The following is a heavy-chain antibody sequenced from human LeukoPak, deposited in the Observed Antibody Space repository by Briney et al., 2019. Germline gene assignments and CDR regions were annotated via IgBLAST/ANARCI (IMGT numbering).Heavy chain of an antibody. V-gene: IGHV4-39*01. CDR2: IYYSGST. Sequence: SETLSLTCTVSGGSISSSSYYWGWIRQPPGKGLEWIGSIYYSGSTYYNPPLKSRVTISVDTSKNQFSLKLSSVTAADTAVYYCASSSWLRDANFDCWGQGTLVTVSS. J-gene: IGHJ4*02. CDR3: ASSSWLRDANFDC. CDR1: GGSISSSSYY. D-gene: IGHD6-13*01.